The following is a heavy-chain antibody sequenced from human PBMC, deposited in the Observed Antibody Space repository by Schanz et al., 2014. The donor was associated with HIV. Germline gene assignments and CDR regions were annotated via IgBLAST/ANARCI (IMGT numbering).Heavy chain of an antibody. CDR2: ISYDRSHK. V-gene: IGHV3-30*03. CDR3: ARDNEERDIWTGNYYYYGMDV. Sequence: VQLVESGGCLVKPGGSLRLSCEASGFTFDSQSMNWVRQAPGKGLEWVAVISYDRSHKYYADSVKGRFTISRDNSKNTLFLQMNSLRAEDTAVYYCARDNEERDIWTGNYYYYGMDVWGQGTTVTVAS. D-gene: IGHD3-9*01. J-gene: IGHJ6*02. CDR1: GFTFDSQS.